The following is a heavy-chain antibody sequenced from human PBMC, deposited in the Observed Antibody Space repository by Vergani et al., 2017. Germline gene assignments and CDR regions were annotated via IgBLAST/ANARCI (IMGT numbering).Heavy chain of an antibody. CDR1: GGSISSYY. D-gene: IGHD5-12*01. V-gene: IGHV4-59*01. Sequence: QVQLQESGPGLVKPSETLSLTCTVSGGSISSYYWSWIRQPPGKGLEWIGYIYYSGSTNYNPSLKSRVTISVDTSKNQFSLKLSSVTAADTAVYYCARDSGHGGGGAYSDYWGQGTLVTVSS. J-gene: IGHJ4*02. CDR2: IYYSGST. CDR3: ARDSGHGGGGAYSDY.